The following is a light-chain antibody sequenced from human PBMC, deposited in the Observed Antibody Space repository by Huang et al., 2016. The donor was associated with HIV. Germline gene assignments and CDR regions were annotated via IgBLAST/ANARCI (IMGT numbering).Light chain of an antibody. Sequence: DIQMTQSPSSLSASVVDRVTITCRASQSISSYVSWYQQRPGKPPKLLISAASNLKGGVPSRFSGSGSGADFTLTIASLQPEDFATYYCQQNYNNPNTFGQGTRLDIK. V-gene: IGKV1-39*01. CDR3: QQNYNNPNT. J-gene: IGKJ2*01. CDR2: AAS. CDR1: QSISSY.